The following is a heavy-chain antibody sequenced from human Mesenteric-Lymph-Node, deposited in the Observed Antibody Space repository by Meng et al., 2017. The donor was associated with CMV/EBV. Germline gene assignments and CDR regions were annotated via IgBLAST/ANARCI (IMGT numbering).Heavy chain of an antibody. Sequence: GESLKISWEGAGYSFTSYRIGWVRQMPGKGLEWMGIIYPGDSDTRYRPSFQGQVTISADKSISTAYLQWSRLKASDTAMYYCARLDTAMDHFYYYGMDVWGQGTPVTVSS. CDR1: GYSFTSYR. CDR2: IYPGDSDT. D-gene: IGHD5-18*01. V-gene: IGHV5-51*01. CDR3: ARLDTAMDHFYYYGMDV. J-gene: IGHJ6*02.